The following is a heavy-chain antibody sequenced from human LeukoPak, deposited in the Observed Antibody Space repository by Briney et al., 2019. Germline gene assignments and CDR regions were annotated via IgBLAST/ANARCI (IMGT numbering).Heavy chain of an antibody. V-gene: IGHV3-33*01. CDR1: GFTFSSYG. J-gene: IGHJ6*02. CDR2: IWYDGSNK. CDR3: AREAAGPYYYYGMDV. Sequence: GGSLRLSCAASGFTFSSYGMHWVRQAPGKGLEWVAVIWYDGSNKYYADSVKGRFTISRDNSKNTLYLQMNSLRAEDTAVYYCAREAAGPYYYYGMDVWGQGTTVTVSS. D-gene: IGHD6-13*01.